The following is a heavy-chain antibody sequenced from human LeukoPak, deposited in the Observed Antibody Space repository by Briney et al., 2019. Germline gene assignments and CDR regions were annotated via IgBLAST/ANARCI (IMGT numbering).Heavy chain of an antibody. CDR1: GYSFTSYW. V-gene: IGHV5-51*01. CDR2: IYPSDSDT. J-gene: IGHJ4*02. Sequence: GESLKISCKGSGYSFTSYWIGWVRQVPGKGLEWMGIIYPSDSDTRYSPSFSPSFQGQVTISADKSISTAYLQWSSLKASDTAMYYCARGLPPFDYWGQGTLVTVSS. CDR3: ARGLPPFDY.